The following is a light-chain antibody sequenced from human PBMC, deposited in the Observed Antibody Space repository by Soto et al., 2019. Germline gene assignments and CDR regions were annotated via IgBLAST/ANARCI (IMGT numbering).Light chain of an antibody. J-gene: IGKJ1*01. V-gene: IGKV3-11*01. CDR2: AAS. Sequence: EIVLTQSPGTLSLSPGERATLSCRASQSVSNYLAWYQQKPGQAPRLLIYAASNRATGIPARFSGSGSGTDFTLTISSLEPEDFAVYYCQQYDISPWTFGQGTKVDIK. CDR3: QQYDISPWT. CDR1: QSVSNY.